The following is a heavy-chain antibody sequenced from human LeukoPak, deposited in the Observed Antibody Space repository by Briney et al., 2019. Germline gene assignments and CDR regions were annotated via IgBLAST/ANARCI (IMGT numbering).Heavy chain of an antibody. V-gene: IGHV3-23*01. CDR1: GFTFSSYA. CDR3: AKDSGSPYYYYGMDV. CDR2: ISGSGGST. D-gene: IGHD1-26*01. Sequence: PGGSLRLSCAASGFTFSSYAMSWVRQAPGKGLEWVSAISGSGGSTYYADSVKGRFTISRDNSKNTLYLQMNSLRAEDTAVYYCAKDSGSPYYYYGMDVWGQGTTVTVSS. J-gene: IGHJ6*02.